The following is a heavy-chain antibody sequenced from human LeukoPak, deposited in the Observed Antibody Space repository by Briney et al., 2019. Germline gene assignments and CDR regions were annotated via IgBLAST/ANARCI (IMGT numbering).Heavy chain of an antibody. CDR2: ISAYNGNT. V-gene: IGHV1-18*01. Sequence: VASVKVSCKASGYTFTSYGISWVRQAPGQGLEWMGWISAYNGNTNYAQKLQGRVTMTTDTSTSTAYMELRSLRSDDTAVYYCARGDYYDSSGYPDYWGQGTLVTVSS. CDR1: GYTFTSYG. CDR3: ARGDYYDSSGYPDY. D-gene: IGHD3-22*01. J-gene: IGHJ4*02.